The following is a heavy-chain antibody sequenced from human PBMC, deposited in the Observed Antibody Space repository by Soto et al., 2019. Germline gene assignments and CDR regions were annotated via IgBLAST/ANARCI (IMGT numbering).Heavy chain of an antibody. V-gene: IGHV1-18*01. Sequence: QVQLVQSGAEVKKPGASVKVSCKASGYTFTSYGITWVRQAPGQGLEWMGWISAYNGNTNYAQKLQGRVTMTTDTSTSAAYRELGSLRSDDTAVYYCARRMYYYDSSGYYSYYWGQGTLVTVSS. J-gene: IGHJ4*02. CDR2: ISAYNGNT. D-gene: IGHD3-22*01. CDR1: GYTFTSYG. CDR3: ARRMYYYDSSGYYSYY.